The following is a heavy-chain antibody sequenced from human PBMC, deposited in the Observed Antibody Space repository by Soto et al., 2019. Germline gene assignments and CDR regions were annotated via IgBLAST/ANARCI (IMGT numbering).Heavy chain of an antibody. CDR3: AHSRCGGDCLQSYSSHYYYGMDV. V-gene: IGHV2-5*02. CDR1: GFSLSTGGVG. J-gene: IGHJ6*01. Sequence: QITLKESGPSLVKPTQTLTLTCTFSGFSLSTGGVGVGWIRQPPGKALEWLALIYWDDDKRYSPSLRSRLTVTKDTSKNQVVLTMTNMDPVDTATYYCAHSRCGGDCLQSYSSHYYYGMDVW. D-gene: IGHD2-21*02. CDR2: IYWDDDK.